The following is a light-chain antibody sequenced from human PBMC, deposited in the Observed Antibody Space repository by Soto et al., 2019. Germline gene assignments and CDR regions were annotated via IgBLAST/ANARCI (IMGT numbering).Light chain of an antibody. V-gene: IGKV3-20*01. CDR2: DAS. Sequence: EIVLTQSPGTLSSSPGERATLSCRASQSLSSSQLARYQQKPGQAPRLLIHDASSRATGISDRFTGSGSGTDFTLTITTLEPEDFAVYYCQQYGSSPRTFGLGTKVDIK. J-gene: IGKJ1*01. CDR3: QQYGSSPRT. CDR1: QSLSSSQ.